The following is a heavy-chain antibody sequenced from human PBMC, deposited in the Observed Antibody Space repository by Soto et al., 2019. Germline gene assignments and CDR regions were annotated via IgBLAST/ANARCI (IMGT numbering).Heavy chain of an antibody. CDR3: AHTLPPWGGMDV. CDR2: SYWDDYK. V-gene: IGHV2-5*02. J-gene: IGHJ6*02. Sequence: QITLKESGPTLVKPTQTLTLTCTFSGFSLSTSGVGVGWIRQPPGKALEWLALSYWDDYKRYSPSLKRRLTITKDTSKHQVVLTMTNMDPVDTATYYCAHTLPPWGGMDVWGQGTTVTVSS. CDR1: GFSLSTSGVG. D-gene: IGHD7-27*01.